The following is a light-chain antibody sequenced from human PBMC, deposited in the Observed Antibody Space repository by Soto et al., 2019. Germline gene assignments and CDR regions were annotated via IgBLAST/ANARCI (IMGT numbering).Light chain of an antibody. Sequence: AIRMTQSPSSFSASTGDRVTITCRASQGISSYLAWYQQKPGKAPKLLIYAASTLQSGVPSRFSGSGSGTDFTLTISSLQPEDSAIYYCQQSHNKWTFGQGTKVDIK. V-gene: IGKV1-8*01. CDR3: QQSHNKWT. CDR2: AAS. J-gene: IGKJ1*01. CDR1: QGISSY.